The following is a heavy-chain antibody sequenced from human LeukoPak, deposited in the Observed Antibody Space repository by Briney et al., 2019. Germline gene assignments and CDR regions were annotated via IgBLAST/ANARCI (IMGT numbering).Heavy chain of an antibody. D-gene: IGHD6-19*01. CDR1: GGSISSYY. CDR3: ARGHYSSGWYLDY. J-gene: IGHJ4*02. CDR2: IYYSGST. Sequence: SETLSLTCTVSGGSISSYYWSWIRQPPGKGLEWIAYIYYSGSTNYNPSLKSRVTISVDTSKNQFSLKLSSVTAADTAVYYCARGHYSSGWYLDYWGQGALVSVSS. V-gene: IGHV4-59*08.